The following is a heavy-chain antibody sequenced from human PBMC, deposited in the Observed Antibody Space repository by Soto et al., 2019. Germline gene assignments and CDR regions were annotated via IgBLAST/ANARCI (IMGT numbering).Heavy chain of an antibody. Sequence: GGSLRLSCEVSGFTFSDHYMDWVRQAPGKGLEWVGRSRNKANSFSTAYAPSVKGRFTISRDDSKSSLYLQMNSLKTDDTAVYYCTRIAYNYGPGDYWGQGPLVTVSS. CDR2: SRNKANSFST. D-gene: IGHD2-21*01. CDR1: GFTFSDHY. J-gene: IGHJ4*02. V-gene: IGHV3-72*01. CDR3: TRIAYNYGPGDY.